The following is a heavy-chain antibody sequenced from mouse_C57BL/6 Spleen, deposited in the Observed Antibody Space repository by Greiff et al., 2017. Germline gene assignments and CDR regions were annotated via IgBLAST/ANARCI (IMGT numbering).Heavy chain of an antibody. J-gene: IGHJ4*01. CDR3: ARDEDYCGSSYEYYAMDY. V-gene: IGHV5-4*01. D-gene: IGHD1-1*01. Sequence: EVQVVESGGGLVKPGGSLKLSCAASGFTFSSYAMSWVRQTPEKRLEWVATICDGGSYTYYPDNVKGRFTLSRDNAKNNLYLQMSHLKSEDTAMYYCARDEDYCGSSYEYYAMDYWGQGTSVTVSS. CDR2: ICDGGSYT. CDR1: GFTFSSYA.